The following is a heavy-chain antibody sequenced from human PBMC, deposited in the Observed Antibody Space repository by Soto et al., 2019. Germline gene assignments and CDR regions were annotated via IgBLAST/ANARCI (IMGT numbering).Heavy chain of an antibody. V-gene: IGHV4-38-2*01. CDR1: GYSISSGYY. CDR3: ARGAATVTPGWFDP. CDR2: IYHSGST. Sequence: SDTLSLTCAVSGYSISSGYYWGWIRQTPGKGLEWIASIYHSGSTYYNPSLKSRVTISVDTSKNQFSLKLTSVTAADTAVYYCARGAATVTPGWFDPWGQGIMGTVSS. J-gene: IGHJ5*02. D-gene: IGHD4-17*01.